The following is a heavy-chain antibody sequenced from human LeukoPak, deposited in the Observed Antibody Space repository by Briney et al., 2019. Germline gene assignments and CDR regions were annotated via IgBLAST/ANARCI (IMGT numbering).Heavy chain of an antibody. J-gene: IGHJ4*02. D-gene: IGHD6-13*01. CDR2: IWYDGSNK. CDR3: ARDWDSSSWYLVY. CDR1: GFTFSSYA. Sequence: GGSLRLSCAASGFTFSSYAMSWVRQAPGKGLEWVAVIWYDGSNKYYADSVKGRFTISRDNSKNTLYLQMNSLRAEDTAVYYCARDWDSSSWYLVYWGPGTLVTVSS. V-gene: IGHV3-30*04.